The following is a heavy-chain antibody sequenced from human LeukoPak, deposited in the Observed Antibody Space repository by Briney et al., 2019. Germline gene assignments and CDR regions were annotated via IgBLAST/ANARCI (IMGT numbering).Heavy chain of an antibody. D-gene: IGHD6-13*01. J-gene: IGHJ4*02. Sequence: SETLSLTCTVSGGSISSSSYYWGWIRQPPGKGLEWIGSIYYSGSTHYNPSLKSRVTMSVDTSKNQFSLKLSSVTAADTAVYYCARDADIAAAGPIDYWGQGTLVTVSS. CDR1: GGSISSSSYY. CDR2: IYYSGST. V-gene: IGHV4-39*02. CDR3: ARDADIAAAGPIDY.